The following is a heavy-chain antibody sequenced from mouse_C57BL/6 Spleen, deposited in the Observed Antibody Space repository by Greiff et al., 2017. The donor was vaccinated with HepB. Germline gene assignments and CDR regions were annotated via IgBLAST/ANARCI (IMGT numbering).Heavy chain of an antibody. CDR3: AIDYDLGFAY. CDR1: GFTFSDYG. D-gene: IGHD2-4*01. V-gene: IGHV5-17*01. CDR2: ISSGSSTI. Sequence: EVHLVESGGGLVKPGGSLKLSCAASGFTFSDYGMHWVRQAPEKGLEWVAYISSGSSTIYYADTVKGRFTISRDNAKNTLFLQMTSLRSEDTAMYYCAIDYDLGFAYWGQGTLVTVSA. J-gene: IGHJ3*01.